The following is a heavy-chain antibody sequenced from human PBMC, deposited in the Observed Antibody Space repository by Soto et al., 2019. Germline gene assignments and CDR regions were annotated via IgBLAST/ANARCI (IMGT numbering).Heavy chain of an antibody. J-gene: IGHJ2*01. V-gene: IGHV1-18*01. CDR1: GYTFTNYG. CDR3: ARDGDRCTSNRCSPWPDTHFDL. D-gene: IGHD2-2*01. CDR2: ISPYNGNT. Sequence: QVQLVQSGDEVKKPGASVKVSCKASGYTFTNYGISWVRQAPGQGLEWMGWISPYNGNTKYPQKLQGRVTMTTDTSTRTSYMELRSLRSDDTAVYFCARDGDRCTSNRCSPWPDTHFDLWGRGTLVTVSS.